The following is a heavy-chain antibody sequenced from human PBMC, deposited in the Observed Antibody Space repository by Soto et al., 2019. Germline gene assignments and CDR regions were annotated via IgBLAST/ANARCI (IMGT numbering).Heavy chain of an antibody. CDR1: GFTFSNAW. CDR2: IKSKTDGGTT. V-gene: IGHV3-15*07. J-gene: IGHJ4*02. D-gene: IGHD3-9*01. Sequence: PGGSLRLSCAASGFTFSNAWMNWVRQAPGKGLEWVGRIKSKTDGGTTDYAEPVKGRFTISRDDSKNTLYLQMNSLKTEDTAVYYCTTDSGRGLLRYFDWLSELPIAYWGQGTLVTVSS. CDR3: TTDSGRGLLRYFDWLSELPIAY.